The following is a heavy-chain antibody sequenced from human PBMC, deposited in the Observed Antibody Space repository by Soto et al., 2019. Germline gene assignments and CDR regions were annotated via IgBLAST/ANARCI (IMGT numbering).Heavy chain of an antibody. Sequence: GGSLRLSCAAARFTFDDYAMHWVRQAPGKGLEWVSGISWNSGSIGYADSVKGRFTISRDNAKNSPYLQMNSLRAEETALYYCAKDRRYRSGVGGMDVWGQGTTVTVAS. CDR2: ISWNSGSI. J-gene: IGHJ6*02. V-gene: IGHV3-9*01. CDR1: RFTFDDYA. D-gene: IGHD5-18*01. CDR3: AKDRRYRSGVGGMDV.